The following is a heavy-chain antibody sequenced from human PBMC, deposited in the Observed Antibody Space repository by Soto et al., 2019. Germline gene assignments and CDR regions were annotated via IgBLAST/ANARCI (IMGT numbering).Heavy chain of an antibody. CDR1: GGTFSNYA. D-gene: IGHD5-18*01. V-gene: IGHV1-69*06. Sequence: QVQLVQSGAEVRKPGSSVKVSCKASGGTFSNYALSWVRQAPGQGLEWMGGIIPLFSTANYAQKFQGTATIVAATSTSTAYMKLSKLRPKVHAMYYCAGASVTTAMITLNYLDWHYGMDVWGQGTTITVAS. CDR3: AGASVTTAMITLNYLDWHYGMDV. J-gene: IGHJ6*02. CDR2: IIPLFSTA.